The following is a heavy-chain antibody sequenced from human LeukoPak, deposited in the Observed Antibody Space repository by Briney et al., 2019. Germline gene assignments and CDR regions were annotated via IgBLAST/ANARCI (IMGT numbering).Heavy chain of an antibody. J-gene: IGHJ6*02. CDR3: ARSGLDSRYYFGMDV. V-gene: IGHV4-59*01. CDR1: GGSISSYY. Sequence: SETLSLTCTVSGGSISSYYWSWIRQPPGGGLELVGSIYYSGSTNYNPSLKRRVTISLDTSKSQFSLKLRSVTAADTAVYYCARSGLDSRYYFGMDVWGQGTTVTVSS. D-gene: IGHD5-12*01. CDR2: IYYSGST.